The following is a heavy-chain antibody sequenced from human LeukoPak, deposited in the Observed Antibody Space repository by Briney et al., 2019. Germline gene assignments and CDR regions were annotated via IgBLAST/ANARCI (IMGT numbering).Heavy chain of an antibody. D-gene: IGHD4-17*01. V-gene: IGHV4-34*01. CDR3: ARAPTVTFFDY. J-gene: IGHJ4*02. CDR1: GGSFSGYY. CDR2: IYYSRST. Sequence: PSETLSLTCAVYGGSFSGYYWSWIRQPPGKGLEWIGSIYYSRSTYYNPSLKSRVTISVDTSKNQFSLLSSVTAADTAVYYCARAPTVTFFDYWGQGTLVTVSS.